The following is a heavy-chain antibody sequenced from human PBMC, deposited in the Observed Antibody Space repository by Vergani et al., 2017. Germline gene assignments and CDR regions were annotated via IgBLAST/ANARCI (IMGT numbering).Heavy chain of an antibody. CDR1: GDSISSGSYY. CDR3: ARGAYSTGWYEVSSYYYYGMEV. CDR2: IYARGST. V-gene: IGHV4-61*02. J-gene: IGHJ6*02. Sequence: QVQLQESGPGLVKPSQTLSLTCTVSGDSISSGSYYWSWIRQPAGQGLEWIGRIYARGSTNYNPSLRSRVTISVDTSKNQFSLKLGSVTAADTAVYYCARGAYSTGWYEVSSYYYYGMEVWGQGTTVTVSS. D-gene: IGHD6-19*01.